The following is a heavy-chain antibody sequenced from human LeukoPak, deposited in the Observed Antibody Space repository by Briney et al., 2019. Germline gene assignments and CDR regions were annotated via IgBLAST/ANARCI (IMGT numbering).Heavy chain of an antibody. CDR1: GFTFSSYA. CDR2: ISYDGSSK. Sequence: GGSLRLSCAASGFTFSSYAMHWVRQAPGKGLEWVALISYDGSSKYYADSVKGRFTISRDNSKNTLYLQMNSLRAEDTAVYHCARSYYYYGMDVWGQGTTVTVSS. CDR3: ARSYYYYGMDV. J-gene: IGHJ6*02. V-gene: IGHV3-30-3*01.